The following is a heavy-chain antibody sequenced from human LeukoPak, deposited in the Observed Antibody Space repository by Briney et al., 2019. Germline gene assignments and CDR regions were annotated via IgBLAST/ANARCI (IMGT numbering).Heavy chain of an antibody. V-gene: IGHV3-15*01. D-gene: IGHD6-19*01. CDR1: GFSFKNAW. Sequence: GGSLRLSCAASGFSFKNAWMIRVRQAPGKGLEWVGRSKTKTDGVTTDYAAPVKGRCTISIDHSNNALYLQMSSLKTEDTAVYYCTTDWGSGWAYWGLGNLVTVSS. CDR2: SKTKTDGVTT. CDR3: TTDWGSGWAY. J-gene: IGHJ4*02.